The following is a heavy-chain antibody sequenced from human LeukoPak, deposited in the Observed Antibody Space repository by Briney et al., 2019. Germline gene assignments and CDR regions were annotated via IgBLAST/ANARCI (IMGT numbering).Heavy chain of an antibody. V-gene: IGHV3-21*01. CDR1: GFTFSSYF. D-gene: IGHD3-10*01. CDR3: ARDRGWLGESPEAFEI. J-gene: IGHJ3*02. CDR2: ISSSSSFI. Sequence: GGSLRLSCAASGFTFSSYFMIWVRQAPAKGLEWVSPISSSSSFIYYADSVKGRFTISRDNVKNSLYLQMNSLRAEDTAVYSCARDRGWLGESPEAFEIWGQGKMVTVSS.